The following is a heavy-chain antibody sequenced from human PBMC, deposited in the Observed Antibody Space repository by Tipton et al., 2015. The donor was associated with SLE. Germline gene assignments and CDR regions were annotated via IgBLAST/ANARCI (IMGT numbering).Heavy chain of an antibody. D-gene: IGHD2-15*01. J-gene: IGHJ6*03. CDR3: ASEGLGSSCFYYMDC. Sequence: TLSLTCTVSGGSISSYYWSWIRQPPGKGLEWIGYIYYSGSTNYNPSLKSRVTISVDTSKNQFSLKLSSVTAADTAVYYCASEGLGSSCFYYMDCWGKGTTATVSS. V-gene: IGHV4-59*01. CDR1: GGSISSYY. CDR2: IYYSGST.